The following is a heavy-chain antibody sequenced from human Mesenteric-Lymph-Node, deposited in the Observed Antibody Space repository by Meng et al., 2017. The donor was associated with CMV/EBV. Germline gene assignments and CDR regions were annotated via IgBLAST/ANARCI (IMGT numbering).Heavy chain of an antibody. D-gene: IGHD2-2*01. CDR2: IIPTSGAA. CDR3: ARGTYGPLDQYQGGWYYFDY. V-gene: IGHV1-69*05. CDR1: SYL. Sequence: SYLIIWVRQAAGQGLEWVGGIIPTSGAASYAQKFKGRITIATGASTSTVYMDLSSLKSDDTAVYYCARGTYGPLDQYQGGWYYFDYWGHGTLVTVSS. J-gene: IGHJ4*01.